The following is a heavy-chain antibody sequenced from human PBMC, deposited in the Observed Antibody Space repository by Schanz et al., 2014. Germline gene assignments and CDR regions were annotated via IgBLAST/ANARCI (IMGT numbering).Heavy chain of an antibody. J-gene: IGHJ6*03. CDR2: ISNSGTTI. Sequence: QVQLVESGGGLVKPGGSLRLSCAASGFTFSDYYMSWIRQAPGKGLEWVSYISNSGTTIYYADSMKGRFTISRDNAKNSLYLQMNSRRVEDTAVYYSARVYSGYYSHLDYYYYCMDVWGKGTTVTVSS. CDR3: ARVYSGYYSHLDYYYYCMDV. CDR1: GFTFSDYY. D-gene: IGHD5-12*01. V-gene: IGHV3-11*01.